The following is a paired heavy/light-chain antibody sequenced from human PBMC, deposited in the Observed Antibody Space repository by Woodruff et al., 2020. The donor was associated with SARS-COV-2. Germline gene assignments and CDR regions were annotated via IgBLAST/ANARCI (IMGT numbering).Light chain of an antibody. J-gene: IGKJ1*01. CDR1: QSVSSN. CDR2: GAS. V-gene: IGKV3-15*01. Sequence: EIVMTQSPATLSVSPGERATLSCRASQSVSSNLAWYQQKPGQAPRLLIYGASTRATGIPARFSGSGSGTEFTLTISSLQSEDFAVYYCQQYNNWPPSTFGQGTKVEIK. CDR3: QQYNNWPPST.
Heavy chain of an antibody. D-gene: IGHD2-21*02. Sequence: EVQLLESGGGLVQPGGSLRLSCAASGFTFSSYAMSWVRQAPGKGLEWVSAISGSGGSTYYADSVKGRFTISRDNSKNTLYLQMNSLRAEDTAVYYCAKGMEDIVVVTAIRWWGAFDIWGQGTMVTVSS. CDR1: GFTFSSYA. CDR3: AKGMEDIVVVTAIRWWGAFDI. J-gene: IGHJ3*02. CDR2: ISGSGGST. V-gene: IGHV3-23*01.